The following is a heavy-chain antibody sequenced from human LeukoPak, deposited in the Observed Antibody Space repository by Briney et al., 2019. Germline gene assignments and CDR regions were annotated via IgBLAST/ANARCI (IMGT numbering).Heavy chain of an antibody. Sequence: GGSLRLSCAASGFTFSSYWMSWVRQAPGKGLEWVANIKQDGSEKYYVDSVKGRFTISRDNAKNSLYLQMNTLRAEDTAVYYCARVHERGYDPENWFDPWGQGTLVTVSS. D-gene: IGHD1-14*01. J-gene: IGHJ5*02. CDR2: IKQDGSEK. CDR1: GFTFSSYW. CDR3: ARVHERGYDPENWFDP. V-gene: IGHV3-7*01.